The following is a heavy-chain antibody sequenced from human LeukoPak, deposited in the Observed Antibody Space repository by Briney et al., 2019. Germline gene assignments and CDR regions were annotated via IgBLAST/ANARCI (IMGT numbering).Heavy chain of an antibody. CDR2: IYTSGST. CDR3: AREPFAPYGDYDPSYFDR. J-gene: IGHJ4*02. V-gene: IGHV4-61*02. CDR1: GGSISSGSYY. D-gene: IGHD4-17*01. Sequence: SETLSLTCTVSGGSISSGSYYWSWIRQPAGKGLEWIGRIYTSGSTNYNPSLNSGVTISVDTSKNQFSLKLSSVTAADTAVYYCAREPFAPYGDYDPSYFDRWGQGTLVTVSS.